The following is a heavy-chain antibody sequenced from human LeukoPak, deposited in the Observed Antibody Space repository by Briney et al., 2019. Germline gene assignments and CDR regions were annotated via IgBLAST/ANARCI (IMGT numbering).Heavy chain of an antibody. J-gene: IGHJ5*02. CDR2: INHSGST. V-gene: IGHV4-34*01. Sequence: PSETLSLTCAVYGGSFSGYYWSWIRQPPGKGLEWIGEINHSGSTNYNPSLKSRVTISVDTSKNQFSLKLSSVTAADTAVYYCARGGVGYYDFWSGYYTKYNWFDPWGQGTLVTVSS. CDR1: GGSFSGYY. D-gene: IGHD3-3*01. CDR3: ARGGVGYYDFWSGYYTKYNWFDP.